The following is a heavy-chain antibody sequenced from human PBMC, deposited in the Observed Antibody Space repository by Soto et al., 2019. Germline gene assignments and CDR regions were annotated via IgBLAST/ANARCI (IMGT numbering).Heavy chain of an antibody. CDR1: GDSVSSNSAA. J-gene: IGHJ6*02. CDR2: TYYRSKWYN. CDR3: ARVGAAAGTNYYYYGMDV. Sequence: PSQTLSLTCAISGDSVSSNSAAWNWIRQSPSRGLEWLGRTYYRSKWYNDYAVSVKSRITINPDTSKNQFSLQLNSVTPEDTALYYCARVGAAAGTNYYYYGMDVWGQGTTVTVSS. D-gene: IGHD6-13*01. V-gene: IGHV6-1*01.